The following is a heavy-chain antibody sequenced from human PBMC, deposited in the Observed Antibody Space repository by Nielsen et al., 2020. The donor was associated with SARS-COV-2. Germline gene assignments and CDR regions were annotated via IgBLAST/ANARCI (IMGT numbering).Heavy chain of an antibody. J-gene: IGHJ3*02. CDR1: GFTFSSYW. Sequence: GESLKISCAASGFTFSSYWMSWVRQAPGKGLEWVANIKQDGSEKYYVDSVKGRFTISRDNAKNSLYLQMNSLKTEDTAVYYCTRVNPISGSWFDAFDIWGQGTMVTVSS. D-gene: IGHD5-12*01. CDR2: IKQDGSEK. V-gene: IGHV3-7*03. CDR3: TRVNPISGSWFDAFDI.